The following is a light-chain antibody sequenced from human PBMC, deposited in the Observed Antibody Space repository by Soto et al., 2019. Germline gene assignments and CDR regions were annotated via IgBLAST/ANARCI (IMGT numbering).Light chain of an antibody. Sequence: IVLTKSPATLSLSPGERATLSCRASQSVSNNYLAWYQQKPGQAPRLLIYDASNRATGIPARFSGSGSGTDFTLTISSLEPEDFAVYYCQQRSNWLWTFGQGTKV. CDR2: DAS. J-gene: IGKJ1*01. V-gene: IGKV3-11*01. CDR1: QSVSNNY. CDR3: QQRSNWLWT.